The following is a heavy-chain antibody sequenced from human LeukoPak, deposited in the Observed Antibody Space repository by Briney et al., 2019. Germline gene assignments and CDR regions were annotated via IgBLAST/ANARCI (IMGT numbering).Heavy chain of an antibody. CDR1: GGSISSSSYY. D-gene: IGHD2-2*01. V-gene: IGHV4-39*07. CDR3: ASLYCSSTSCYGFGVPPDLTTDYYYYGMDV. CDR2: IYYSGST. Sequence: PSETLSLTCTVSGGSISSSSYYWGWIRQPPGKGLEWIGSIYYSGSTYYNPSLKSRVTISVDTSKNQFSLKLSSVTAADTAVYYCASLYCSSTSCYGFGVPPDLTTDYYYYGMDVWGQGTTVTVSS. J-gene: IGHJ6*02.